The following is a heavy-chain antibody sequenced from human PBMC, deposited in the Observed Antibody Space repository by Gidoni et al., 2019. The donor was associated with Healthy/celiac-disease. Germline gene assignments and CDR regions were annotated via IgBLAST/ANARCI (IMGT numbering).Heavy chain of an antibody. J-gene: IGHJ4*02. CDR2: ISWNSGSI. Sequence: EVQLVESGGGLVQPGRSLRLSCAASGFTFDDYAMHWVRQAPGKGLEWVSGISWNSGSIGYADSVKGRFTISRDNAKNSLYLQMNSLRAEDTALYYCAKGSTMVRGVISYWGQGTLVTVSS. CDR3: AKGSTMVRGVISY. V-gene: IGHV3-9*01. D-gene: IGHD3-10*01. CDR1: GFTFDDYA.